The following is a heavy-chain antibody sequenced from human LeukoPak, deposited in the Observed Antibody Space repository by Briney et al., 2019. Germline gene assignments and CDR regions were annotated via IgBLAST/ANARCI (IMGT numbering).Heavy chain of an antibody. J-gene: IGHJ3*02. CDR3: ARGDGYNFAFDI. CDR2: FDPEDGET. CDR1: GYTLTELS. Sequence: ASVKVSCKVSGYTLTELSMHWVRQAPGKGLEWMGGFDPEDGETIYAQKFQGRVTMTEDTSTDTAYMELSSLRSEDTAVYYCARGDGYNFAFDIWGQGTMVTVSS. V-gene: IGHV1-24*01. D-gene: IGHD5-24*01.